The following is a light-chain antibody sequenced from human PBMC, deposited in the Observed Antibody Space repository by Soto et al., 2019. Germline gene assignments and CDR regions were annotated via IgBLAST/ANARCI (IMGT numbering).Light chain of an antibody. J-gene: IGLJ2*01. V-gene: IGLV1-51*01. CDR2: DNN. CDR3: GTWDSSLSARVV. Sequence: QSVLTQPPSVSGAPGQTVTISCSGSSSNIGNNYVSWYQQLPGTAPKLLIYDNNKRPSGIPDRFSGSKSGTSATLGITGLQTGDEADYYCGTWDSSLSARVVFGGGTKLTVL. CDR1: SSNIGNNY.